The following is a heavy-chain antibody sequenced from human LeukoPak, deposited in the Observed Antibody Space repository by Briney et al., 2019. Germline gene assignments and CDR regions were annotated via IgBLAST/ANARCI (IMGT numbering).Heavy chain of an antibody. CDR3: AKGGTQWELLPGFDY. V-gene: IGHV3-48*01. J-gene: IGHJ4*02. CDR1: GFTFSSYG. D-gene: IGHD1-26*01. CDR2: ISSGRPTI. Sequence: GGSLRLSCAASGFTFSSYGMNWVRQAPGTGLQWVSYISSGRPTINYADSVRGRFTVSRDNSKNTLYLQMNSLRAEDTAVYYCAKGGTQWELLPGFDYWGQGTLVPVSS.